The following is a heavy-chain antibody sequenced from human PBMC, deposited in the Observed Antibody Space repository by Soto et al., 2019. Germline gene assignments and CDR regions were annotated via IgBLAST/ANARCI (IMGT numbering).Heavy chain of an antibody. CDR1: GGSIANNNYY. CDR2: IYHSGST. V-gene: IGHV4-39*01. CDR3: ARPRYYYDGSGYPGFNDY. D-gene: IGHD3-22*01. J-gene: IGHJ4*02. Sequence: PSETLSLTCTVSGGSIANNNYYWGWIRQPPGKGLEWIGSIYHSGSTSYNPSLKSRVTISVDTSKSQFSLKLSSVTAADTAVYYCARPRYYYDGSGYPGFNDYWGQGTLVTVSS.